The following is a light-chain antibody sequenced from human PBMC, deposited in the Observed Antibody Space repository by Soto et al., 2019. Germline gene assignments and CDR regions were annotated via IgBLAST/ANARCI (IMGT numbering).Light chain of an antibody. CDR1: QSISSW. J-gene: IGKJ2*01. CDR3: QQYNSYLYT. Sequence: DIQMTQSPSTLSASVGDRVTITCRASQSISSWLAWYQQKPGKAPKLLIYDASSLESGVPSRFSGSGSGTEFTHTISSLQPDDVATYYCQQYNSYLYTFGQGTKLEIK. CDR2: DAS. V-gene: IGKV1-5*01.